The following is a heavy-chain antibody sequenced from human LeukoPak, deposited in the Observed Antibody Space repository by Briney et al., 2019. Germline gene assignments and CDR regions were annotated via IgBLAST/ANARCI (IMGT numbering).Heavy chain of an antibody. Sequence: GGSLRLSCAASGFTFSVSVMHWVRQAPGKGLEYVSVISSNGGSTSYANSVKGRFTISRDNSKNTLYLQMSSLRAEDTAVYYCARDQFSLDYWGQGTLVTVSS. J-gene: IGHJ4*02. CDR1: GFTFSVSV. D-gene: IGHD2/OR15-2a*01. CDR3: ARDQFSLDY. V-gene: IGHV3-64*01. CDR2: ISSNGGST.